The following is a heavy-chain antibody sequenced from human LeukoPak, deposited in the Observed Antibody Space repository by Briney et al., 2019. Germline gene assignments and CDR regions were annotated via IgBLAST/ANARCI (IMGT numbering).Heavy chain of an antibody. J-gene: IGHJ1*01. D-gene: IGHD6-13*01. CDR1: GGSISSYY. V-gene: IGHV4-59*12. CDR2: IYYSGST. Sequence: SETLSLTCTVSGGSISSYYWSWIRQPPGKGLEWIGYIYYSGSTNYNPSLKSRVTISVDTFKNQFSLKLSSVTAADTAVYYCARKQQLVHPYFQHWGQGTLVTVSS. CDR3: ARKQQLVHPYFQH.